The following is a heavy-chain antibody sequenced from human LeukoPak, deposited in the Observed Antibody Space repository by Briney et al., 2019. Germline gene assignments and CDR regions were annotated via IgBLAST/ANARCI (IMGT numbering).Heavy chain of an antibody. V-gene: IGHV3-30-3*01. Sequence: GGSLRLSCAASGFTFSSYAMHWVRQAPGKGLEWVAVISYDGSNKYYADSVKGRFTISRDNSKNTLYLQTNSLRAEDTAVYYCARGGRQHYFDYWGQGTLVTVSS. CDR1: GFTFSSYA. CDR2: ISYDGSNK. D-gene: IGHD1-1*01. CDR3: ARGGRQHYFDY. J-gene: IGHJ4*02.